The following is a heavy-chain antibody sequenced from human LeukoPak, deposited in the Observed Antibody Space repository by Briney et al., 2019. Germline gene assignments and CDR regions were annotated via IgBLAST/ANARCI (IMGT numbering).Heavy chain of an antibody. CDR2: IYYGGST. CDR1: GFTFTGYA. D-gene: IGHD3-22*01. Sequence: PGGSLRLSCAASGFTFTGYALNWVRQAPGKGLEWVGYIYYGGSTNYNPSLKSRVTISVDTSKNQFSLKLSSVTAADTAVYFCARQVWYYDRSAFDIWGQGTMVTVSS. J-gene: IGHJ3*02. V-gene: IGHV4-59*08. CDR3: ARQVWYYDRSAFDI.